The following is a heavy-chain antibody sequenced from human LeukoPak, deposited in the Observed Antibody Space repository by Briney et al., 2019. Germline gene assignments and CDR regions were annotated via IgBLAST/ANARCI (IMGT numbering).Heavy chain of an antibody. CDR3: ARDGDYYDSSGYYFTQFDP. V-gene: IGHV4-34*01. Sequence: SETLSLTCAVYGGSFSGYYWSWIRQSPGKGLEWIGEINHSGSTNYNPSLKSRVTMSVDTSRNQFSLKMTSVTAADTAVYYCARDGDYYDSSGYYFTQFDPWGQGTLVTVSS. CDR1: GGSFSGYY. D-gene: IGHD3-22*01. J-gene: IGHJ5*02. CDR2: INHSGST.